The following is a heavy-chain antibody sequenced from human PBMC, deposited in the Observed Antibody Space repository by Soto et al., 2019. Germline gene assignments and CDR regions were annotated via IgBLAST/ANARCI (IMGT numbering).Heavy chain of an antibody. CDR2: IWYDGSNK. V-gene: IGHV3-33*01. Sequence: QVQLVESGGGVVQPGRSLRLSCAASGFTFSSYGMHWVRQAPGKGLEWVAVIWYDGSNKYYADSVKGRFTISRDNSKNTLYLQMNSLRAEDTAVYYCARDRGSSSWYGVDYWGQGTLATVSS. CDR1: GFTFSSYG. CDR3: ARDRGSSSWYGVDY. J-gene: IGHJ4*02. D-gene: IGHD6-13*01.